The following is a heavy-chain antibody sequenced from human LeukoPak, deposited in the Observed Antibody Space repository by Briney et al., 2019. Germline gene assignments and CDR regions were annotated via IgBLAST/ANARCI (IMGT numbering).Heavy chain of an antibody. CDR3: ARSLAAADPNWFDP. CDR2: IYYSGFT. CDR1: GASITSGGYH. V-gene: IGHV4-31*03. D-gene: IGHD6-13*01. J-gene: IGHJ5*02. Sequence: SETLSLTCTVSGASITSGGYHWNWIRQHPEKGLEYIGYIYYSGFTSYNPSLKGRVTISVDTSKNQFSLTVSSVTAADTAVYFCARSLAAADPNWFDPWGQGTLVTVSS.